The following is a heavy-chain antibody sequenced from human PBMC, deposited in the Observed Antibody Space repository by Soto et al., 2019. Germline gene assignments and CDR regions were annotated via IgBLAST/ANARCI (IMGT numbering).Heavy chain of an antibody. Sequence: QVLDSGGDLVQPGGSLRLSCTASGFPFSTTDMSWVRQAPGKGLEWVSTIDGSGGATHYTDSVKGRFTISRDNSKNPIFLQMSSLSADDTAIYYCAKNSNCFKTWGPGTLVTVSS. V-gene: IGHV3-23*01. J-gene: IGHJ5*02. CDR2: IDGSGGAT. CDR1: GFPFSTTD. CDR3: AKNSNCFKT.